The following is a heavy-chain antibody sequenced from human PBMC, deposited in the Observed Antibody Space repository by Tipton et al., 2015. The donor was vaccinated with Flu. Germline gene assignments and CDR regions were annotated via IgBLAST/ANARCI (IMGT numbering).Heavy chain of an antibody. CDR1: GDSIRSSNYY. CDR2: TFHSGNT. Sequence: TLSLTCGVSGDSIRSSNYYWGWIRQPPGKGLEWIGNTFHSGNTYLNPSLKSRVTISIDTSKNQFSLKLSSVTAADTAVYYCARRDCSNYVSEPKNWFDPWGQGALVTVSS. J-gene: IGHJ5*02. CDR3: ARRDCSNYVSEPKNWFDP. D-gene: IGHD4-11*01. V-gene: IGHV4-39*07.